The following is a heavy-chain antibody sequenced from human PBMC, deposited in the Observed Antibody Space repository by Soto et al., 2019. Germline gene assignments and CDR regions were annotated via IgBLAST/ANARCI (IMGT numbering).Heavy chain of an antibody. J-gene: IGHJ3*02. V-gene: IGHV3-30-3*01. CDR2: ISYDGSNK. D-gene: IGHD6-19*01. Sequence: QVQLVESGGGVVQPGRSLRLSCAASGFTLSSYAMDWVRQAPGKGLEWVAVISYDGSNKYYADSVKGRFTISRDNSKNTLYLQMNSLRAEDTAVYYCAKAGDSAWYGEVAFDIWGQGTMVTVSS. CDR3: AKAGDSAWYGEVAFDI. CDR1: GFTLSSYA.